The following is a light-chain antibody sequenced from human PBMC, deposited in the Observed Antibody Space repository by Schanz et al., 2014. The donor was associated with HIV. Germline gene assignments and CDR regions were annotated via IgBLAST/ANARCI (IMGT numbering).Light chain of an antibody. CDR1: QSISIS. J-gene: IGKJ2*01. CDR3: QQSYSATPYT. Sequence: DIQMTQSPSSLSASVGDRVTITCRASQSISISLNWYQQKPGKAPRLLIYATSLLHTGVPSRFSGSGSGTHFTLTITSLQFDDFATYYCQQSYSATPYTFGQGTRREIK. V-gene: IGKV1-39*01. CDR2: ATS.